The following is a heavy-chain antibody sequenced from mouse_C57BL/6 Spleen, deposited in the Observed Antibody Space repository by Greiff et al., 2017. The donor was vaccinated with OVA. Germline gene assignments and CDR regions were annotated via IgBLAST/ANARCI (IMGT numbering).Heavy chain of an antibody. Sequence: QVQLQQSGAELVMPGASVKLSCKASGYTFTSYWMHWVKQRPGQGLEWIGEIDPSDSYTNYNQKFKGKSTLTVDKSSSTAYMQLSSLTSEDSAVYYCARKVALYYYAMDYWGQGTSVTVSS. CDR2: IDPSDSYT. V-gene: IGHV1-69*01. CDR3: ARKVALYYYAMDY. D-gene: IGHD1-1*01. CDR1: GYTFTSYW. J-gene: IGHJ4*01.